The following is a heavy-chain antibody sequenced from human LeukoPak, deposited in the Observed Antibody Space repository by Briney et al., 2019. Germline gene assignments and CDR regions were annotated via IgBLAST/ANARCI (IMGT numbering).Heavy chain of an antibody. V-gene: IGHV3-7*01. CDR3: AREGTSSVFDY. CDR2: IKQDGSEK. D-gene: IGHD2-2*01. Sequence: PGGSLRLSCAASGFTFSSYWMSWVRQAPGKGLEWVANIKQDGSEKYYVDSVKGRFTISRDNSKNTLYLQMNSLRAEDTAVYYCAREGTSSVFDYWGQGTLVTVSS. CDR1: GFTFSSYW. J-gene: IGHJ4*02.